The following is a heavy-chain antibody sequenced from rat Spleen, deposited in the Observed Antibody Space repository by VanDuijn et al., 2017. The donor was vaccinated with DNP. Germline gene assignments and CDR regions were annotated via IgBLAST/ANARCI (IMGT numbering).Heavy chain of an antibody. CDR3: ARQVPLLLTLFTY. V-gene: IGHV5-25*01. J-gene: IGHJ3*01. Sequence: EVQLVESGGGLVQPGRSLKLSCAASGFTFSNYDMAWVRQAPTKGLEWVASISPSGGSTYYRDSVKGRFTVSRDNAKRTLYLQMDSLRSEDTATYYCARQVPLLLTLFTYWGQGTLVTVS. D-gene: IGHD1-1*01. CDR1: GFTFSNYD. CDR2: ISPSGGST.